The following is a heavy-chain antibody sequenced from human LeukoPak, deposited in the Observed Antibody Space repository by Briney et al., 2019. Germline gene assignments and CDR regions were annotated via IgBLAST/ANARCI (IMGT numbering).Heavy chain of an antibody. CDR3: ATSITTPGAFDI. D-gene: IGHD1-1*01. V-gene: IGHV3-15*07. J-gene: IGHJ4*02. CDR2: IVSETVGGRT. Sequence: GGSLRLSCAASSITFTKAWMNWVRQAPGKGLEWVARIVSETVGGRTDYAASVKGRFTISRDDSKSTLFLQMSSLKIKDTAVYYCATSITTPGAFDIWGQGVLVTVSS. CDR1: SITFTKAW.